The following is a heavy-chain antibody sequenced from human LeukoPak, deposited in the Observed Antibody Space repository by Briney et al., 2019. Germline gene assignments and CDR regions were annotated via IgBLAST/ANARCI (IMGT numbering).Heavy chain of an antibody. V-gene: IGHV3-74*01. J-gene: IGHJ4*02. CDR3: AKEPHYYGSGNYYYYFDY. Sequence: GGSLRLSCAASGFTLSTYWMHWVRQAPGKGLVWVSRINSDGSTITYGDSVKGRFTISRDNAKNTLYLQMNSLRAEDTAVYYCAKEPHYYGSGNYYYYFDYWGQGTLVTVSS. CDR1: GFTLSTYW. CDR2: INSDGSTI. D-gene: IGHD3-10*01.